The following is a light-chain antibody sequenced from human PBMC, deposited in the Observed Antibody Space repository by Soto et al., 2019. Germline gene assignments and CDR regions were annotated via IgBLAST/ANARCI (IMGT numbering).Light chain of an antibody. J-gene: IGLJ3*02. CDR3: CSYADSATGV. CDR1: SSDVGSYNL. Sequence: QSALTQPASVSGSPGQSITISCTGTSSDVGSYNLVSWYQQHPGKAPKLIIYDVTKRPSGLSNRFSGTKSGNTASLTISGLQAEDEADYSCCSYADSATGVFGGGTKLTVL. V-gene: IGLV2-23*02. CDR2: DVT.